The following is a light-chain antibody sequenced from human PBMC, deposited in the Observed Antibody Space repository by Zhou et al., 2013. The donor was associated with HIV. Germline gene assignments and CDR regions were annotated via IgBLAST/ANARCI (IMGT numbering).Light chain of an antibody. Sequence: EIVLTQSPGTLSLSPGEGATLSCRASQSVSANYLAWYQQKPGQAPRLLVYGASSRATGIPDRFSGSGSGTDFTLTISTLYPEDFVVYYCQQYSSSPQTFGQGTKVEIK. CDR1: QSVSANY. CDR3: QQYSSSPQT. V-gene: IGKV3-20*01. J-gene: IGKJ2*01. CDR2: GAS.